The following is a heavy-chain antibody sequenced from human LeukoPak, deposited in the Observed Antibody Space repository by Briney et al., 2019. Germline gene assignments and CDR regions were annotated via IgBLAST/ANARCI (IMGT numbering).Heavy chain of an antibody. D-gene: IGHD6-13*01. CDR2: ITGSSNYI. J-gene: IGHJ4*02. Sequence: PGGSLRRSCAAPGFTFRSYSMDWVRQAPGKGLEWVSSITGSSNYICYADSLKGRFTISRDNAKNSLFLQMNSLRAEDTAVYYCASGIGAAGQYYFDSWGQGTLVTVSS. CDR1: GFTFRSYS. CDR3: ASGIGAAGQYYFDS. V-gene: IGHV3-21*01.